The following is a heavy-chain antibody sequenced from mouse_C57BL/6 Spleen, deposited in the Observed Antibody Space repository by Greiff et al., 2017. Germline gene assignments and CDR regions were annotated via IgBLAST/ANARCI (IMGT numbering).Heavy chain of an antibody. CDR2: INPSSGYT. Sequence: QVQLQQSGAELARPGASVKMSCKASGYTFTSYTMHWVKQRPGQGLEWIGYINPSSGYTKYNQKFKDKATLTADKSSSTAYMQLSSLTSEDSAVYYCARSDYSNSFAYWGQGTLVTVSA. V-gene: IGHV1-4*01. D-gene: IGHD2-5*01. J-gene: IGHJ3*01. CDR3: ARSDYSNSFAY. CDR1: GYTFTSYT.